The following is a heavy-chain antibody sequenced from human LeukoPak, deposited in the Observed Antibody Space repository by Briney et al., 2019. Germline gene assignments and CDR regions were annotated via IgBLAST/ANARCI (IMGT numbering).Heavy chain of an antibody. Sequence: AGGSLRLSCATSGFTFSRNGMHWVRQAPGKGLEWVAFIRFDGGYYADSVKGRFTISRDNSKNTLYLQINSLRPEDTALYYCARAPLGTSVQRYDLFESSSQGTLVTVSS. CDR2: IRFDGG. CDR3: ARAPLGTSVQRYDLFES. J-gene: IGHJ5*01. V-gene: IGHV3-30*02. CDR1: GFTFSRNG. D-gene: IGHD1-7*01.